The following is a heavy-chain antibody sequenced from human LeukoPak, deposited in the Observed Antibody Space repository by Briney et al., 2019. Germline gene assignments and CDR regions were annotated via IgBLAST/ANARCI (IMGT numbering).Heavy chain of an antibody. D-gene: IGHD6-6*01. CDR2: IYYSGST. CDR3: ARVLRVSHYYYGMDV. V-gene: IGHV4-31*03. J-gene: IGHJ6*02. Sequence: SETLSLTCTVSGGSISSGSYYWSWIRQHPGKGLEWIGYIYYSGSTNYNPSLKSRVTISVDTSKNQFSLKLSSVTAADTAVYYCARVLRVSHYYYGMDVWGQGTTVTVSS. CDR1: GGSISSGSYY.